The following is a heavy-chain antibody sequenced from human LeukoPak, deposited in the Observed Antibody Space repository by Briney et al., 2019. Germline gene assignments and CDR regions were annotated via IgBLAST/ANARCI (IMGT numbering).Heavy chain of an antibody. Sequence: GASVKVCCKASGCTFSSYAISWVRQAPGQGLEWMGGIIPIFGTANYAQKFQGRVTITADESTSTAYMELSSLRSEDTAVYYCARSLVVGATYPYHWGQGTLVTVSS. CDR3: ARSLVVGATYPYH. CDR1: GCTFSSYA. CDR2: IIPIFGTA. V-gene: IGHV1-69*13. J-gene: IGHJ5*02. D-gene: IGHD1-26*01.